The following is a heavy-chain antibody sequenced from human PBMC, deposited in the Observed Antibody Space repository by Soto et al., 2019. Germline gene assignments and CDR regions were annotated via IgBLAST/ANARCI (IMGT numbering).Heavy chain of an antibody. D-gene: IGHD3-10*01. CDR3: ARAMVRGKNYYGMDV. Sequence: EVQLVQSGAEVKKPGDSLKISCKGSGYSFTSYWIGWARQMPGKGLEWMGIIYPGDSDTRYSPSFQGQVTISADKSISTAYLQWSSLKASDTAMYYCARAMVRGKNYYGMDVWGQGTTVTVSS. J-gene: IGHJ6*02. V-gene: IGHV5-51*03. CDR1: GYSFTSYW. CDR2: IYPGDSDT.